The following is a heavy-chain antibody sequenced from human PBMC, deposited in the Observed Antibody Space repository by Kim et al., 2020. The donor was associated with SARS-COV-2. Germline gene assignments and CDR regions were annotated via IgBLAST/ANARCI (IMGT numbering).Heavy chain of an antibody. V-gene: IGHV3-33*06. J-gene: IGHJ6*02. D-gene: IGHD6-6*01. Sequence: GGSLRLSCAASGFTFSSYGMHWVRQAPGKGLEWVAIIWYDGSNKYYAESVKGRFTISRDNSKNTLYLQMNSLRAEDTAVYYCAKYSSSSNYYYGMDVWGQGTTVTVSS. CDR1: GFTFSSYG. CDR3: AKYSSSSNYYYGMDV. CDR2: IWYDGSNK.